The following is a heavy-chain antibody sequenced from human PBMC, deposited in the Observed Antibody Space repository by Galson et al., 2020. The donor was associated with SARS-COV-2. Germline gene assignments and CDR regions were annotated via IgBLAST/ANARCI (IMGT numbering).Heavy chain of an antibody. V-gene: IGHV3-30*04. CDR2: ISYDGSKK. CDR3: AREDYGDAFDS. D-gene: IGHD4-17*01. J-gene: IGHJ3*02. Sequence: TGGSLRLSCAASGFAFNSYAIHWVRQAAGKGLEWVAVISYDGSKKYYADSVKGRFTISKDNSKNTVYLEVNRLRVEDTAVYYCAREDYGDAFDSWGQGTMVTVSS. CDR1: GFAFNSYA.